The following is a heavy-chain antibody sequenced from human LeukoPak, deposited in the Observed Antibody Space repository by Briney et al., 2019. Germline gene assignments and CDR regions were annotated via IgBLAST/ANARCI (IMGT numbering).Heavy chain of an antibody. CDR3: ARHWTRYCSGGSCYSWAFDI. D-gene: IGHD2-15*01. CDR1: GGSISSSSYY. J-gene: IGHJ3*02. Sequence: PSETLSLTCTVSGGSISSSSYYWGWIRQPPGKGLEWIGRIYYSGSTYYNPSLKSRVTISVDTSKNQFSLKLSSVTAADTAVYYCARHWTRYCSGGSCYSWAFDIWGQGTMVTVSS. CDR2: IYYSGST. V-gene: IGHV4-39*01.